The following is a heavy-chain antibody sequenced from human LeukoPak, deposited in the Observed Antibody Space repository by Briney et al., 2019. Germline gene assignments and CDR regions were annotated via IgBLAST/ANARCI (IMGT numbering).Heavy chain of an antibody. D-gene: IGHD1-1*01. CDR3: ARVWRGNYYDY. CDR1: GFTFSSYA. CDR2: ISGSGGST. J-gene: IGHJ4*02. Sequence: GGSLRLSCAASGFTFSSYAMSWVRQAPGKGLEWVSAISGSGGSTYYADSVKGRFTISRDNSKNTLYLQMNSLRAEDTAIYYCARVWRGNYYDYWGQGTLVTVSS. V-gene: IGHV3-23*01.